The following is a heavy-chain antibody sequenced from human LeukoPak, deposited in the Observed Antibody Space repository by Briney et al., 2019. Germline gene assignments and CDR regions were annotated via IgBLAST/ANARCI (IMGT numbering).Heavy chain of an antibody. D-gene: IGHD2-2*01. V-gene: IGHV3-11*04. CDR2: ISSSGSTI. Sequence: PGRSLRLSCAASGFTFSDYYMSWIRQAPGKGLEWVSYISSSGSTIYYADSVKGRFTISRDNAKDSLYLQMNSLRAEDTAAYYCAREDTYCSSTSCYGRWFDPWGQGTLVTVSS. CDR1: GFTFSDYY. J-gene: IGHJ5*02. CDR3: AREDTYCSSTSCYGRWFDP.